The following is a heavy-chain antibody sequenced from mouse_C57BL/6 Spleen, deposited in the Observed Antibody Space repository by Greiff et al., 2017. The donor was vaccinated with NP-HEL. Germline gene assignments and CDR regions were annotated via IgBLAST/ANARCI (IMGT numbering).Heavy chain of an antibody. Sequence: QVQLKESGPGLVAPSQRLSITCTVSGFSFTSYAISWVRQPPGKGLEWLGVIWTGGGTNYNSALKSRLSISKDNSKSQVFLKMNSLQTDDTARYYCARNYYGSSYVVDAMDYWGQGTSVTVSS. V-gene: IGHV2-9-1*01. J-gene: IGHJ4*01. CDR3: ARNYYGSSYVVDAMDY. D-gene: IGHD1-1*01. CDR1: GFSFTSYA. CDR2: IWTGGGT.